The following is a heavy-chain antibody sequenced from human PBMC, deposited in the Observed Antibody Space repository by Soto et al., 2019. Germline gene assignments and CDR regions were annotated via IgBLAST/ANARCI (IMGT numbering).Heavy chain of an antibody. CDR2: INHSGST. D-gene: IGHD3-3*01. J-gene: IGHJ5*02. CDR3: ARGARFLEWLLYRGWFDP. Sequence: SETLSLTCAVYGGSFSGYYWSWIRQPPGKGLEWIGEINHSGSTNYNPSLKSRVTISVDTSKNQFSLKLSSVTAADTAVYYCARGARFLEWLLYRGWFDPWGQGTLVTVSS. V-gene: IGHV4-34*01. CDR1: GGSFSGYY.